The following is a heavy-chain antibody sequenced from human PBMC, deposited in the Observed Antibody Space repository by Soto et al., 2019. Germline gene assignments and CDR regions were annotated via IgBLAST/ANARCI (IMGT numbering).Heavy chain of an antibody. CDR1: GFTVSNNY. D-gene: IGHD3-10*01. V-gene: IGHV3-53*01. Sequence: EVQLVESGGGLIQPGGSLRLSCAVSGFTVSNNYMSWVRQAPGKGLEGVSVIYSGGYTAYGDSVKGRFTISRDNSKNTLYLQRKRLGAQPRPLYSWATSRGGGGYWGQGTLVTVSS. CDR2: IYSGGYT. CDR3: ATSRGGGGY. J-gene: IGHJ4*02.